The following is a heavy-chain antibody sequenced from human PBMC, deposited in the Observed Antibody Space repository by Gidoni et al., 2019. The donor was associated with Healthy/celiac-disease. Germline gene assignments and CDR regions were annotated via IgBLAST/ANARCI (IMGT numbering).Heavy chain of an antibody. CDR1: GFPLSTPRMG. Sequence: QVTLKESGPVLVKPTETLTLTCTVSGFPLSTPRMGVSWTRQPPGKALEWLAHIFSNNEKSYSTSLKSRLTISKDTSKSQVVLTMTNMDPVDTATYYCARIKGTMVQVVIITRPDYWGQGTLVTVSS. J-gene: IGHJ4*02. CDR2: IFSNNEK. V-gene: IGHV2-26*01. CDR3: ARIKGTMVQVVIITRPDY. D-gene: IGHD3-10*01.